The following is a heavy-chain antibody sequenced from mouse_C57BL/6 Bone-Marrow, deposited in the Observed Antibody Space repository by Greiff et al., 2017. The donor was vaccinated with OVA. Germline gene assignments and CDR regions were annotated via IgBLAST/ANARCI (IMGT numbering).Heavy chain of an antibody. Sequence: QVQLQQSGPDLVKPSPSLNLSCTTSGFTFTSYWMHWVNQRPGQGLEWIGMIHPNSGSTNYNAKFKSKATLTVDTSSSTAYMQLSSLTSEDSAVYYCARGGYYYGSDGGWYCDVWGRGTTVTVSA. CDR1: GFTFTSYW. J-gene: IGHJ1*03. CDR2: IHPNSGST. V-gene: IGHV1-64*01. CDR3: ARGGYYYGSDGGWYCDV. D-gene: IGHD2-1*01.